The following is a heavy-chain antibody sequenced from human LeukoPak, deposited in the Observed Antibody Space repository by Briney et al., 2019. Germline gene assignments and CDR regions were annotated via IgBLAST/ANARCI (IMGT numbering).Heavy chain of an antibody. Sequence: PGGSLRLSCAASGFIFSTNGMHWVRQAPGKRLEWVALIWNDGTNTYYADSVKGRFTISRDNSKNTLYLQMNSLRAEDTAVYYCAGDTPPGGDFYFDYWGQGTLVIVSS. V-gene: IGHV3-33*01. J-gene: IGHJ4*02. CDR2: IWNDGTNT. CDR3: AGDTPPGGDFYFDY. CDR1: GFIFSTNG. D-gene: IGHD3-16*01.